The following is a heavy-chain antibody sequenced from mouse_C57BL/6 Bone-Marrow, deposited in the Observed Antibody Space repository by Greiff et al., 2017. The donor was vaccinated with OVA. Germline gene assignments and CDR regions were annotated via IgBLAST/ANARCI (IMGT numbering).Heavy chain of an antibody. CDR1: GYSFTDYN. J-gene: IGHJ3*01. V-gene: IGHV1-39*01. CDR3: ASRYYGSSPWFAY. Sequence: VQLKQSGPELVKPGASVKISCKASGYSFTDYNMNWVKQSNGKSLEWIGVINPNYGTTSYNQKFKGKATLTVDQSSSTAYMQLNSLTSEDSAVYYCASRYYGSSPWFAYWGQGTLVTVSA. D-gene: IGHD1-1*01. CDR2: INPNYGTT.